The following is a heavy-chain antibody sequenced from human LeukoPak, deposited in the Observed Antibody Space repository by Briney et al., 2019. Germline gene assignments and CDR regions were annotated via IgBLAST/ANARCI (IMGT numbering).Heavy chain of an antibody. J-gene: IGHJ5*02. CDR2: IIPIFGTA. V-gene: IGHV1-69*05. CDR1: GGTVSSYA. Sequence: SVKVSCKASGGTVSSYAISWVRQAPGQGLEWMGGIIPIFGTANYAQKFQGRDTITTDESTSTAYMELSSLRSEDTAVYYSARGGQLVLGWFDPWGQGTLVTVSS. D-gene: IGHD6-6*01. CDR3: ARGGQLVLGWFDP.